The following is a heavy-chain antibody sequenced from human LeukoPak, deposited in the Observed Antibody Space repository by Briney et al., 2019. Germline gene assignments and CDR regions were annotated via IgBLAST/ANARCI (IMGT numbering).Heavy chain of an antibody. D-gene: IGHD3-9*01. CDR1: GVAISVEY. Sequence: PSETLSLTCTVSGVAISVEYWTWVRQPPGQGLEYIGYVHYTGYTDYNPSLESRLTISIDTSRNQFSLKLSSVTAADTAVYYSSRRLPMVLTGQRYFYHPLDVWGKGTTVTVSS. V-gene: IGHV4-59*08. CDR3: SRRLPMVLTGQRYFYHPLDV. J-gene: IGHJ6*04. CDR2: VHYTGYT.